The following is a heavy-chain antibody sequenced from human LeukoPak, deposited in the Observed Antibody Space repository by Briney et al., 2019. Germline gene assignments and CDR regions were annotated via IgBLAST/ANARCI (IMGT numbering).Heavy chain of an antibody. J-gene: IGHJ3*02. Sequence: GASVKVSCKASGYTFTGYYMHWVRQAPGQGLEWMGWINPNSGGTNYAQKFQGRVTMTRDTSISTAYMELSRLRSDDTAVYYCARGRSLWFGELLFSAFDIWGQGTMVTVSS. CDR3: ARGRSLWFGELLFSAFDI. V-gene: IGHV1-2*02. CDR2: INPNSGGT. CDR1: GYTFTGYY. D-gene: IGHD3-10*01.